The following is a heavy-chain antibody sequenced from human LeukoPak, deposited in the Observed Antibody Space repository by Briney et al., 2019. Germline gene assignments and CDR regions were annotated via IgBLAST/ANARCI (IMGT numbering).Heavy chain of an antibody. Sequence: NTSETLSLTCTVSGGSVSSGSYYWSWIRQPPGKGLEWIGYIYYSGSAYYNPSLKSRVTMSVDTSKNQFSLRLSSVTAADTAVYSCARHPERYSYFDYWGQGTLVTVSS. CDR2: IYYSGSA. CDR3: ARHPERYSYFDY. D-gene: IGHD5-18*01. CDR1: GGSVSSGSYY. V-gene: IGHV4-61*01. J-gene: IGHJ4*02.